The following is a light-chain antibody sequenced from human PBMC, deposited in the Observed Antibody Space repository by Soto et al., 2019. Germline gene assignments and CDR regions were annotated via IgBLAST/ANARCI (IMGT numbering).Light chain of an antibody. CDR1: QTISSY. CDR3: QQTFRTPHT. CDR2: SAS. J-gene: IGKJ2*01. Sequence: DIQMTQSPASLSASVGDRVTITCRASQTISSYLNWYQQKAGAAPKLLIYSASTLQSGVPSRVSVSGFGTDYTLTISSLQPADFAVYYCQQTFRTPHTCGQGTKLDIK. V-gene: IGKV1-39*01.